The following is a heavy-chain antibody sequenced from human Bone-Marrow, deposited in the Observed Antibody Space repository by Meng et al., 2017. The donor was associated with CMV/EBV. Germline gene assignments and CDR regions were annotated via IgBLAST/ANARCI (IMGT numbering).Heavy chain of an antibody. CDR2: IYSGGST. V-gene: IGHV3-66*02. D-gene: IGHD6-13*01. CDR3: ARDLRAAAFDY. CDR1: GFTVSSNY. J-gene: IGHJ4*02. Sequence: GGSLRLSCAASGFTVSSNYMSWVRQAPGKGLEWVSVIYSGGSTYYAYSVKGRFTISRDNSKNTLYLQMNSLRAEDTAVYYCARDLRAAAFDYWGQGTLVTVSS.